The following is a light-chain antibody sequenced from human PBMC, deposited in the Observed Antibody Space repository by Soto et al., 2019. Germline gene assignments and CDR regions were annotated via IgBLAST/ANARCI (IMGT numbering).Light chain of an antibody. CDR3: LQRTDRPPWT. CDR1: QSIGLA. J-gene: IGKJ1*01. CDR2: DAS. V-gene: IGKV3-11*01. Sequence: ELVLTQSPATLSLSPGARATLSCRSSQSIGLAIAWYQHKPGQAPRLLIFDASQRATGIPARFRGSGSGTDFTLSIRSLEPEDLAVYYCLQRTDRPPWTFGQGNKVDIK.